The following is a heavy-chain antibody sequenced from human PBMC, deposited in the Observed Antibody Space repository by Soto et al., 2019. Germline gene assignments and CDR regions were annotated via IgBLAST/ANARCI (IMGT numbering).Heavy chain of an antibody. CDR3: ATRDVVGARSTYFDY. CDR1: GFTFSSYA. J-gene: IGHJ4*02. CDR2: ISGSGGST. Sequence: GGSLRLSCAASGFTFSSYAMSWVRQAPGKGLEWVSAISGSGGSTYYADSVKGRFTISRDNAKNSLYLQMNSLRAEDTAVYYCATRDVVGARSTYFDYWGQGTLVTVSS. D-gene: IGHD1-26*01. V-gene: IGHV3-23*01.